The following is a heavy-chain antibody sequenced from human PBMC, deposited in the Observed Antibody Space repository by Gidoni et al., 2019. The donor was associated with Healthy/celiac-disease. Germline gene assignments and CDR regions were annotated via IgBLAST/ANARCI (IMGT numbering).Heavy chain of an antibody. Sequence: EVQLVESGGGLVQPGGSLRLSCAASGFTFSSYWMSWVRQAPGKGLDWVANIKQDGSEKYYVDSVKGRFTISRDNAKNSLYLQMNSLRAEDTAVYYCARESGGSYSSSSDYFDYWGQGTLVTVSS. V-gene: IGHV3-7*01. CDR3: ARESGGSYSSSSDYFDY. CDR1: GFTFSSYW. CDR2: IKQDGSEK. J-gene: IGHJ4*02. D-gene: IGHD6-6*01.